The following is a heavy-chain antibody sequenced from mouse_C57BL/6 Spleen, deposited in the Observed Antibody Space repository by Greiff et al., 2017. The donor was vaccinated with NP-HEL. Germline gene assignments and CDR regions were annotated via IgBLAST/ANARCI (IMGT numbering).Heavy chain of an antibody. D-gene: IGHD2-4*01. CDR2: FHPYNDDT. CDR1: GYTFTTYP. V-gene: IGHV1-47*01. Sequence: VQLQQSGAELVKPGASVKMSCKASGYTFTTYPIEWMRQNHGKSLEGIGNFHPYNDDTKYNEKFKGKATLTVEKSSSTVYLELSRLTSDDSAVYYCAIIYYDYDEGYFDYWGQGTTLTVSS. J-gene: IGHJ2*01. CDR3: AIIYYDYDEGYFDY.